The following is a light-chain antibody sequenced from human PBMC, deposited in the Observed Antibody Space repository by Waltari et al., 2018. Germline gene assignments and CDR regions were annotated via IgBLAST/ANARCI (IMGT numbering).Light chain of an antibody. Sequence: EIVLTQSPATLSLSPGERATLSCRASQSVSTYLAWYQQKPGQAPRLLISEASNRATGIPARFSGSGSGTDFTLTINSLEPEDFGVYYCQQRSNWPQLTFGGGTKVEIK. V-gene: IGKV3-11*01. CDR3: QQRSNWPQLT. J-gene: IGKJ4*01. CDR2: EAS. CDR1: QSVSTY.